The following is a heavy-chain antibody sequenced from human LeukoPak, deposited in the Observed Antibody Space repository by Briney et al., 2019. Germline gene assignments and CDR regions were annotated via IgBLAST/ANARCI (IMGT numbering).Heavy chain of an antibody. CDR1: GFIFSNYW. CDR3: ARDRLKYSSTWYVDY. Sequence: GGSLRLSCAASGFIFSNYWMHWVRQAPGKGLVWVSRINDDGSSTSYADFVKGRFTISRDNAKSTLYLQMNSLRAEDTAVYYCARDRLKYSSTWYVDYWGQGTLVTVSS. V-gene: IGHV3-74*01. D-gene: IGHD6-13*01. CDR2: INDDGSST. J-gene: IGHJ4*02.